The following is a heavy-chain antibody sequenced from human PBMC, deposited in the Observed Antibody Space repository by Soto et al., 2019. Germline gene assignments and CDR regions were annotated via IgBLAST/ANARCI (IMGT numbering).Heavy chain of an antibody. V-gene: IGHV3-11*05. J-gene: IGHJ4*02. D-gene: IGHD3-22*01. CDR3: AKEKRADYYYDSSGTFDY. CDR1: GFTFSDYY. Sequence: GGSLRLSCAASGFTFSDYYMSWIRQAPGKGLEWVSYISSSSSYTNYADSVKGRFTISRDNAKNSLYLQMNSLRAEDTALYYCAKEKRADYYYDSSGTFDYWGQGTLVTVSS. CDR2: ISSSSSYT.